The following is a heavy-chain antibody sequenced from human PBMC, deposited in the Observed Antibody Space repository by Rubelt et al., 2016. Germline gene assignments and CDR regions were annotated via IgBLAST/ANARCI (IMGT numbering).Heavy chain of an antibody. CDR3: ARAHDSSGSDY. D-gene: IGHD3-22*01. Sequence: GSTYYNPSLKSRVTISVDTSKNQFSLKLSSVTAADTAVYYCARAHDSSGSDYWGQGTLVTVSS. CDR2: GST. J-gene: IGHJ4*02. V-gene: IGHV4-39*07.